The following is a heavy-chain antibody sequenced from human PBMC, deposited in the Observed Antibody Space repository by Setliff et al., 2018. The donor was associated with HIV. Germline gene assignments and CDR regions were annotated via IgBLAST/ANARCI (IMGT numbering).Heavy chain of an antibody. J-gene: IGHJ4*02. V-gene: IGHV6-1*01. Sequence: PSQTLSLTCAISGDSVSSDSAAWNWIRQSPSRGLAWLARTYYRSKWYTDYAVSVKSRITINPDTSRNQFSLHLSSVIPDDSAVYFCARGGITAYYFDHWAQGTLVTVSS. CDR1: GDSVSSDSAA. CDR2: TYYRSKWYT. CDR3: ARGGITAYYFDH. D-gene: IGHD5-18*01.